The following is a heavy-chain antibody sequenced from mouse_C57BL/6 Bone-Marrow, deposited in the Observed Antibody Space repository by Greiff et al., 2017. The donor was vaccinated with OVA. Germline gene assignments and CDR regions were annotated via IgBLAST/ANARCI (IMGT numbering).Heavy chain of an antibody. J-gene: IGHJ4*01. CDR1: GYTFTDYE. V-gene: IGHV1-15*01. CDR2: IDPETGGT. CDR3: TRGYSNYYAMDY. Sequence: QVQLQQSGAELVRPGASVTLSCKASGYTFTDYEMHWVKQTPVHGLEWIGAIDPETGGTAYNQKFKGQAILTADKSSSTAYMELRSLTSEDSAVYYCTRGYSNYYAMDYWGQGTSVTVSS. D-gene: IGHD2-5*01.